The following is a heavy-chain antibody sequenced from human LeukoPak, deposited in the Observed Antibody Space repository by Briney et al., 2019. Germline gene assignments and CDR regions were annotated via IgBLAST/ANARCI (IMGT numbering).Heavy chain of an antibody. CDR1: GFTFSNYE. V-gene: IGHV3-48*03. Sequence: GGSLRLSRAASGFTFSNYEMNWVRQAPGKGLEWVSYISSSGSTIYYADSVKGRFTISRDNAKNSLYLQMSSLRAEDTAVYYCARDGYCSSTNCYGGYWGQGSLVTVSS. CDR3: ARDGYCSSTNCYGGY. J-gene: IGHJ4*02. D-gene: IGHD2-2*01. CDR2: ISSSGSTI.